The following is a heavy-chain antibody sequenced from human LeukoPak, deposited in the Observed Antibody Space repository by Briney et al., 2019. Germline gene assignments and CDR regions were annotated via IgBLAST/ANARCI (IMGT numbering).Heavy chain of an antibody. J-gene: IGHJ5*02. CDR3: ARQYCSGGSCYRAGGDWFDP. CDR2: IYYSGST. CDR1: GGSISSYY. Sequence: PSETLSLTCTVSGGSISSYYWSWIRQSPGKGLEWIGYIYYSGSTNYNPSLKSRVTISVDTSKNQFSLSPRSVTAADTAVYYCARQYCSGGSCYRAGGDWFDPWGQGTLVTVSS. D-gene: IGHD2-15*01. V-gene: IGHV4-59*08.